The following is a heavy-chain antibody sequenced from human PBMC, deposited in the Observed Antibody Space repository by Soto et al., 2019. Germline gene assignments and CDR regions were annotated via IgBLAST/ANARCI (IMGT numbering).Heavy chain of an antibody. CDR2: ISYDGSYK. D-gene: IGHD6-19*01. J-gene: IGHJ4*02. CDR1: GFSFRTFS. Sequence: GGSLRLSCAASGFSFRTFSIHWVRQAPGKGLEWLAVISYDGSYKSYADSMRGRTTISSDNSKNTLDLQMNSLRPEDTAVYYCVKDGSGWSSSGWSFFDSWGQGTLVTVSS. CDR3: VKDGSGWSSSGWSFFDS. V-gene: IGHV3-30*18.